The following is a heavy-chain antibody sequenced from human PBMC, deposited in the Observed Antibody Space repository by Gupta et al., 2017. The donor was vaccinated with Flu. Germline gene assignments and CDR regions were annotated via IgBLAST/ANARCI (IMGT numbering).Heavy chain of an antibody. CDR3: ASGPASRAGAFDF. Sequence: QLQLQESVPGLVKPSETLSLTCSVSGSSINSAIYYWGWIRQSPGKGLEWIGRIYYRGSAYYDSSRKSRVTISVDTSKCQFSLNLSSVTAADTAGYYCASGPASRAGAFDFWCQGTWVTVSS. CDR1: GSSINSAIYY. D-gene: IGHD2-2*01. V-gene: IGHV4-39*01. CDR2: IYYRGSA. J-gene: IGHJ3*01.